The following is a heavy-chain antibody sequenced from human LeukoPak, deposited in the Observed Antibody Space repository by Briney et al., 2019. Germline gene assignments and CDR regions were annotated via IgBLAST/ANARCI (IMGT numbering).Heavy chain of an antibody. CDR1: GGSSSGHY. V-gene: IGHV4-34*01. J-gene: IGHJ4*02. D-gene: IGHD6-13*01. CDR3: ASPATGDKDGFDY. Sequence: SETLSLTCGVYGGSSSGHYWTWIRQPPGKGLEWIGEINHLGSTDYNPSLKSRVTISVDTSKNHFSLKLRSVTAADTAVYYCASPATGDKDGFDYWGRGTLVTVSS. CDR2: INHLGST.